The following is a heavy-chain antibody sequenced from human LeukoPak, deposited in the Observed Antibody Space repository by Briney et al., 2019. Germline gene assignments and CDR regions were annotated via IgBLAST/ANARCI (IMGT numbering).Heavy chain of an antibody. V-gene: IGHV1-46*01. CDR3: ARVPPAGYSSSVHFDY. J-gene: IGHJ4*02. CDR1: GYTFSGSF. Sequence: ASVRVSCTAPGYTFSGSFMHWVRQAPGQGLEWMGIINPSGGSTSYAQKFQGRVTMTRDTSTSTVYMELSSLRSEDTAVYYCARVPPAGYSSSVHFDYWGQGTLVTVSS. CDR2: INPSGGST. D-gene: IGHD6-6*01.